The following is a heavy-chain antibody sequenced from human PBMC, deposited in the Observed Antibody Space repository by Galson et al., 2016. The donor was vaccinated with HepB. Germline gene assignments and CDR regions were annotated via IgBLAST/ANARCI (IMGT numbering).Heavy chain of an antibody. J-gene: IGHJ4*02. Sequence: SLRLSCAASGFTFSSHAMHWVRQAPGKGLEWVAVISYDGSDKYYVDSVKGRLTISRDNSKNTLYLQMNSLRTEDTAVYYCVRGQRPGSYSLFDYWGQGTLVTVSS. CDR1: GFTFSSHA. D-gene: IGHD1-26*01. CDR3: VRGQRPGSYSLFDY. V-gene: IGHV3-30*03. CDR2: ISYDGSDK.